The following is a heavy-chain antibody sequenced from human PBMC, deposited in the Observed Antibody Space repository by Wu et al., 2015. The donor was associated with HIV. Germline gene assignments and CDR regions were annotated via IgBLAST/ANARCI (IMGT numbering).Heavy chain of an antibody. CDR2: ISAYNGNT. CDR1: GYTFTSYG. CDR3: ARDPPGIAAGTQYYYYYYGMDV. V-gene: IGHV1-18*01. Sequence: QVQLVQSGAEVKKPGASVKVSCKASGYTFTSYGISWVRQAPGQGLEWMGWISAYNGNTNYAQKLQGRVTMTTDTSTSTAYMELRSLRSDDTAVYYCARDPPGIAAGTQYYYYYYGMDVWGQGTTVTVSS. D-gene: IGHD6-13*01. J-gene: IGHJ6*02.